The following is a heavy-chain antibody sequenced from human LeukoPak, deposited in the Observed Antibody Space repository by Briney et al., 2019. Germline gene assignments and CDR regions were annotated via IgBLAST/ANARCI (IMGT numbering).Heavy chain of an antibody. D-gene: IGHD3-22*01. V-gene: IGHV4-61*02. CDR3: ARETRITMIVFDY. Sequence: SQTLSLTCTVSGGSISSGSYYWSWIRQPAGKGLEWIGRIYTSGSTNYNPSLKSRVTMSVDTSKNQFSLKLSSVTAADTAVYYCARETRITMIVFDYWGQGTLVSVSS. CDR2: IYTSGST. J-gene: IGHJ4*02. CDR1: GGSISSGSYY.